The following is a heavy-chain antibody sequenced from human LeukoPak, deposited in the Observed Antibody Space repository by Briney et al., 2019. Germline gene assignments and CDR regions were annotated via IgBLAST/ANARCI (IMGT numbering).Heavy chain of an antibody. Sequence: SETLSLTCSVSGGPTSSSYYWAWIRQPPGKGLEWIGSIYYRGGTDYNPSLKSRVTMSVDSSKNQFSLKLTSVTAADTAVYYCARETTLTGYSSGLGFNYWGQGTLVTVSS. CDR3: ARETTLTGYSSGLGFNY. CDR2: IYYRGGT. CDR1: GGPTSSSYY. V-gene: IGHV4-39*07. D-gene: IGHD6-19*01. J-gene: IGHJ4*02.